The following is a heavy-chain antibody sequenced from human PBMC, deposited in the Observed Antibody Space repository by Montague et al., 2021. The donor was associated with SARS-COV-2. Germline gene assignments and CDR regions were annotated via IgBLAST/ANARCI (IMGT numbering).Heavy chain of an antibody. J-gene: IGHJ6*02. CDR3: AIFSSFGMAV. CDR1: GFAFRDYW. Sequence: SLRLSCAASGFAFRDYWMSWVRQPPGKGLEWVANIKEARSEQYYVDSIEGRFTVSRDSTKNSLFLQMDSLRVDDTAIFYCAIFSSFGMAVWGQGTTVIVS. CDR2: IKEARSEQ. D-gene: IGHD3-3*02. V-gene: IGHV3-7*03.